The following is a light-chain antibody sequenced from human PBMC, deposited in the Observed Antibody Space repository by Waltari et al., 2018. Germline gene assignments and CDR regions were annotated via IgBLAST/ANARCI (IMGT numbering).Light chain of an antibody. J-gene: IGLJ2*01. V-gene: IGLV2-14*01. CDR3: SSQSSNDVVL. CDR1: SNDVGGYNS. CDR2: DVS. Sequence: QSALTQPASVSGSPGQSVTIFCAGTSNDVGGYNSVSWYQEHPGQAPGVIIYDVSDRPSGVSDRFAGSKSGNAASLTISGLQAEDEADYYYSSQSSNDVVLFGGGTKLTVL.